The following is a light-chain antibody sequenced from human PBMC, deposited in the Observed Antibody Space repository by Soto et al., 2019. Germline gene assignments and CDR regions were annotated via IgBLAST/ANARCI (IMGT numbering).Light chain of an antibody. V-gene: IGLV4-69*01. CDR2: LNSDGSH. CDR1: SGHNSYA. J-gene: IGLJ3*02. CDR3: QTWGTGIRV. Sequence: QPVLTQSPSASASLGASVKLTCTLSSGHNSYAIAWHQQQPEKGPRYLMKLNSDGSHTKGDGIPDRFSGSSSGAERYLTISSLQSEEEADYYCQTWGTGIRVFGGGTKLTVL.